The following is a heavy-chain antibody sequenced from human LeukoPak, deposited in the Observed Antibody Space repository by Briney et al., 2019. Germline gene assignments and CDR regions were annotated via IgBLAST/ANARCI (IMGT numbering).Heavy chain of an antibody. CDR2: IPYDGSNN. CDR3: ARSEGTTVTMFDY. J-gene: IGHJ4*02. D-gene: IGHD4-17*01. CDR1: GFTFSNYP. Sequence: GGSLRLSCAASGFTFSNYPMHWVRQAPGKGLEWVAVIPYDGSNNYYSGSVKGRFTISRDNSKNTLYLKMNSLRPEDTAVYYCARSEGTTVTMFDYWGQGTLVTVSS. V-gene: IGHV3-30-3*01.